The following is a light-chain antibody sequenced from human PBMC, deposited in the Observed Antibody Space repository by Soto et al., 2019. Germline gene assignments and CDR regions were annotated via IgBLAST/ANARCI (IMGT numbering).Light chain of an antibody. CDR3: QTWDTGTVI. Sequence: QPVLTQSPSASASLGASVKFTCTLSSGHSSYAIAWHQQQPEKGPRYLMKLNSDGSHNKGDGIPDRFSGSSSGAERYLTISSLQSEDEADYYCQTWDTGTVILGEGTKLTVL. V-gene: IGLV4-69*01. CDR2: LNSDGSH. J-gene: IGLJ2*01. CDR1: SGHSSYA.